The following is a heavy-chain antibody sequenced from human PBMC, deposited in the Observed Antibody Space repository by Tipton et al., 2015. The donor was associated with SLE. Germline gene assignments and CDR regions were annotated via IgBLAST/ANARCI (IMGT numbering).Heavy chain of an antibody. CDR2: ISYDGSYR. J-gene: IGHJ4*02. CDR1: GFTFSNYA. Sequence: SLRLSCAASGFTFSNYAMHWVRQAPGKGLEWVAVISYDGSYRYYSDSVKGRFTISVDTSTNRLSLQLSSVTAADTALYYCARLISAYDCNFDYWGQGTLVTVSS. D-gene: IGHD5-12*01. CDR3: ARLISAYDCNFDY. V-gene: IGHV3-30*04.